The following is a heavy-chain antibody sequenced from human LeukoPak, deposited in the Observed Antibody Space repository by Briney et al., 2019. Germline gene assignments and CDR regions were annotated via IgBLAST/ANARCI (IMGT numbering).Heavy chain of an antibody. CDR1: GYTFSNYY. Sequence: ASVKVSCKASGYTFSNYYMHWVRQAPGQGLEWMGMINPSGGSTSYAQKFQGRVTMTRDTSTSTVYMELSSLRYEDTAEYYCARGGRTIFGVVSDYWGQGTLVTVSS. CDR3: ARGGRTIFGVVSDY. D-gene: IGHD3-3*01. CDR2: INPSGGST. V-gene: IGHV1-46*01. J-gene: IGHJ4*02.